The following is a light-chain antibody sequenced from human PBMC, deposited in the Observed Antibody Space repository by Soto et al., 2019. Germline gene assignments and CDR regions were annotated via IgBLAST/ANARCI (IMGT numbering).Light chain of an antibody. CDR3: QQANTFALT. V-gene: IGKV1-12*01. CDR1: HDIDRW. CDR2: SAA. J-gene: IGKJ4*01. Sequence: DIQMTQSPSSVSAFVGDTVTITCRASHDIDRWLAWYQQKPGTAPKLLIYSAASLYTGVPSRFSGSGSVTDFTLTITNLQPEDSATYYCQQANTFALTFGGGTKVEV.